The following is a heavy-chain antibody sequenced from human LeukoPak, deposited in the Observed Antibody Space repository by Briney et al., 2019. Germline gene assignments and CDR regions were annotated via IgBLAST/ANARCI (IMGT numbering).Heavy chain of an antibody. CDR3: ARGTIARLGPFDC. Sequence: GGSLRLSCAASGFTFSSYWMNWARQAPGKGLEWVASINHNGNVNYYVDSVKSRFTISRDNSKNTLHLQMNSLRVEDTAIYYCARGTIARLGPFDCWGQGTLVIVSS. J-gene: IGHJ4*02. CDR2: INHNGNVN. CDR1: GFTFSSYW. D-gene: IGHD6-6*01. V-gene: IGHV3-7*03.